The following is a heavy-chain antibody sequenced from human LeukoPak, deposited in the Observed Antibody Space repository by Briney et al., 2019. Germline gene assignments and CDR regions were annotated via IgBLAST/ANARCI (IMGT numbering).Heavy chain of an antibody. V-gene: IGHV3-7*03. CDR3: ARGGGLDV. J-gene: IGHJ6*02. D-gene: IGHD3-16*01. CDR2: INHNGNVN. CDR1: RFTFSSYW. Sequence: PGGSLRLSCAASRFTFSSYWMNWARQAPGKGLEWVASINHNGNVNYYVDSVKGRFTIPRDNAKNSLYLQMSNLRAEDTAVYFCARGGGLDVWGQGATVTVSS.